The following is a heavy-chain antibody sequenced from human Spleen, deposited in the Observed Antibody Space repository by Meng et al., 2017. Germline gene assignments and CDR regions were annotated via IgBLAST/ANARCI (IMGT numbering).Heavy chain of an antibody. Sequence: GESLKISCEGAGFTFSNAWMTWVRQVPGKRLEWVGRIKSKPDGETTDYAAPVKGRFTISRDNAKNSLYLQMNSLRAEDTALYYCAKDQSPIGYCSGGSCYSGDSGYFQHWGQGTLVTVSS. V-gene: IGHV3-15*05. CDR2: IKSKPDGETT. CDR1: GFTFSNAW. D-gene: IGHD2-15*01. CDR3: AKDQSPIGYCSGGSCYSGDSGYFQH. J-gene: IGHJ1*01.